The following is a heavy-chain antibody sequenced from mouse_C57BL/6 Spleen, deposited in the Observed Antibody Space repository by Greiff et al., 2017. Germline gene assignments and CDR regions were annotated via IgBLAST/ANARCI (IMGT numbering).Heavy chain of an antibody. CDR2: INPNNGGT. CDR3: ARGDYGSRALLDFDV. CDR1: GYTFTDYY. V-gene: IGHV1-26*01. Sequence: VQLQQSGPELVKPGASVKISCKASGYTFTDYYMNWVKQSHGKSLEWIGDINPNNGGTSYNQKFKGKATLTVDKSSSTAYMELRSLTSEDSAVYYCARGDYGSRALLDFDVWGTGTTVTVSS. J-gene: IGHJ1*03. D-gene: IGHD1-1*01.